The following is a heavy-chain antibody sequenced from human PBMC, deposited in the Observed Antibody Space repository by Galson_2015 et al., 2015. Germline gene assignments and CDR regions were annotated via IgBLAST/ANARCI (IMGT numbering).Heavy chain of an antibody. CDR1: GHTFTSYY. Sequence: SVKVSCKASGHTFTSYYMHWVRQAPGQGLEWMGIINPSGGSTSYAQKFQGRVTMTRDTSTSTVYMELSSLRSEDTAVYYCARVALAFCGGDCYFQHWGQGTLVTVSS. CDR2: INPSGGST. D-gene: IGHD2-21*01. CDR3: ARVALAFCGGDCYFQH. V-gene: IGHV1-46*01. J-gene: IGHJ1*01.